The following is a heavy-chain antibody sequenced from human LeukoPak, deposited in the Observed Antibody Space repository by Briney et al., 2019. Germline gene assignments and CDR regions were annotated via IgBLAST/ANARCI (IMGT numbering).Heavy chain of an antibody. J-gene: IGHJ4*02. Sequence: ASVKVSCKASGYTFTSYHMHWVRQAPGQGLEWMGWINPNSGGTNYAQKFQGRVTMTRDTSISTAYMELSRLRSDDTAVYYCARLVGATEYYFDYWGQGTLVTVSS. D-gene: IGHD1-26*01. V-gene: IGHV1-2*02. CDR2: INPNSGGT. CDR3: ARLVGATEYYFDY. CDR1: GYTFTSYH.